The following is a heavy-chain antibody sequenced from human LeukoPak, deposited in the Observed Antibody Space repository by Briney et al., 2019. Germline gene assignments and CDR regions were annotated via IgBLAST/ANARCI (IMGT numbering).Heavy chain of an antibody. V-gene: IGHV3-21*01. D-gene: IGHD3-10*01. CDR3: AKDPLRSGSGSSFGYYYYYMDV. Sequence: GGSLRLSCAASGFTFSSYSMNWVRQAPGKGLEWVSSISSSSSYIYYADSVKGRFTISRDNSKNTLYLQMNSLRAEDTAVYYCAKDPLRSGSGSSFGYYYYYMDVWGKGTTVTISS. CDR1: GFTFSSYS. J-gene: IGHJ6*03. CDR2: ISSSSSYI.